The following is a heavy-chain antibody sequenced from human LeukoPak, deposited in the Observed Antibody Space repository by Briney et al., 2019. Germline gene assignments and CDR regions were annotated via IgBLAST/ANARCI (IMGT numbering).Heavy chain of an antibody. D-gene: IGHD6-19*01. Sequence: SQTLSLTCAISGDSVSSNSASWNWIRQSPSRGLEWLGRTYYRSKWYNGHAVSVKSRITINPDTSKNQFSLHLNSVTPEDTAVYYCAREVDGTGAFDIWGQGTMVTVSS. J-gene: IGHJ3*02. V-gene: IGHV6-1*01. CDR2: TYYRSKWYN. CDR1: GDSVSSNSAS. CDR3: AREVDGTGAFDI.